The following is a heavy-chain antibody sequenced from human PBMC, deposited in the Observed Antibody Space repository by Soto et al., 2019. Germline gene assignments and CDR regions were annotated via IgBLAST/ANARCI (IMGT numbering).Heavy chain of an antibody. J-gene: IGHJ6*02. V-gene: IGHV1-3*01. CDR2: INAGNGNT. CDR1: GYTFTSYA. Sequence: QVQLVQSGAEVKKPGASVKVSCKASGYTFTSYAMHWVRQAPGQRLEWMGWINAGNGNTKYSQKFQGRVTITRDTSESRAYMELSSLRSEDTAVYYCASSYSNYALIDYYYYGMDVWGQGTTVTVSS. D-gene: IGHD4-4*01. CDR3: ASSYSNYALIDYYYYGMDV.